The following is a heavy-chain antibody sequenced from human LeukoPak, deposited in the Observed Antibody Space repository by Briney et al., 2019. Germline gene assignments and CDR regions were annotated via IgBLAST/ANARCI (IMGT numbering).Heavy chain of an antibody. V-gene: IGHV3-64*01. D-gene: IGHD6-13*01. J-gene: IGHJ4*02. CDR2: ISSNGGST. CDR3: ARVIAAAGIYYFDY. Sequence: ASVKVSCKASGGTFSSYAMHWVRQAPGKGLEYVSAISSNGGSTYYANSVKGRFTISRDNSKNTLYLQMGSLRAEDMAVYYCARVIAAAGIYYFDYWGQGTLVTVSS. CDR1: GGTFSSYA.